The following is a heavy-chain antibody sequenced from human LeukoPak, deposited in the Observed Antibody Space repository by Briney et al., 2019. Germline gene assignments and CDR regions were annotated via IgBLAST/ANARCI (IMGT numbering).Heavy chain of an antibody. D-gene: IGHD2-15*01. CDR3: AKNGGSQCYSHLDS. Sequence: PGGSLRVSCAASGFTFSSYAMSWVRQAPGKGLEWVSGTSGSGGSTYYAGSVKGRFTISRDNSKNTLYLQMNSLRVEDTAVYYCAKNGGSQCYSHLDSWGQGTLVTVSS. V-gene: IGHV3-23*01. CDR1: GFTFSSYA. J-gene: IGHJ4*02. CDR2: TSGSGGST.